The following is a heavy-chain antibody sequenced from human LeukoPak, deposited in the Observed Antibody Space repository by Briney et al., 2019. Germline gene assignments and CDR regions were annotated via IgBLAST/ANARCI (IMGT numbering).Heavy chain of an antibody. CDR1: GGSFGGYY. CDR3: ARSKNVWWLPYFDY. V-gene: IGHV4-34*01. D-gene: IGHD5-12*01. J-gene: IGHJ4*02. Sequence: SETLSLTCAVYGGSFGGYYWGWIRQPPGKGLEWIGEINHSGSTNYNPSLKSRVTISVDTSKNQFSLKLSSVTAADTAVYYCARSKNVWWLPYFDYWGQGTLVTVSS. CDR2: INHSGST.